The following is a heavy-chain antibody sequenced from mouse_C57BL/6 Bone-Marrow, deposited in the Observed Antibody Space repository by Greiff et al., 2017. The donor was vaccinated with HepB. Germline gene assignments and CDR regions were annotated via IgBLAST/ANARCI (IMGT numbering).Heavy chain of an antibody. J-gene: IGHJ4*01. CDR1: GFTFSDYG. CDR3: ARRGSYYGSSFYAMDY. V-gene: IGHV5-15*04. D-gene: IGHD1-1*01. CDR2: ISNLAYSI. Sequence: EVKLQESGGGLVQPGGSLKLSCAASGFTFSDYGMAWVRQAPRKGPEWVAFISNLAYSIYYADTVTGRFTISRENAKNTLYLEMSSLRSEDTAMYYCARRGSYYGSSFYAMDYWGQGTSVTVSS.